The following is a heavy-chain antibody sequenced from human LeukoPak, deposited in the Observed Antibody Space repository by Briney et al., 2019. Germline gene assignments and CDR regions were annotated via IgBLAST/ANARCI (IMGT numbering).Heavy chain of an antibody. D-gene: IGHD1-26*01. CDR3: ARAMIKRLLFSHYFDY. CDR1: GFTFSDYC. J-gene: IGHJ4*02. Sequence: GGSLRLSCAASGFTFSDYCMSWIRQAPGKGLEWVSYISSSGSTIYYADSVKGRFTISRDNAKNSLYLQMNSLRAEDTAVYYCARAMIKRLLFSHYFDYWGQGTLVTVSS. CDR2: ISSSGSTI. V-gene: IGHV3-11*01.